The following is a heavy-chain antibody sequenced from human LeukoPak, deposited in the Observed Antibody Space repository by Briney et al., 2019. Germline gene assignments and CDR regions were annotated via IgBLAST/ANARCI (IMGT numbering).Heavy chain of an antibody. CDR2: ISYDGSNK. D-gene: IGHD6-6*01. J-gene: IGHJ6*03. Sequence: GGSLRLSCAASGFIFSSYGLHWVRQAPGKGLEWVAVISYDGSNKYYADSVKGRFTISRDNAKNSLYLQMNSLRAEDTAVYYCAREGLRSIAARRGTRDYMDVWGKGTTVIVSS. CDR3: AREGLRSIAARRGTRDYMDV. CDR1: GFIFSSYG. V-gene: IGHV3-30*03.